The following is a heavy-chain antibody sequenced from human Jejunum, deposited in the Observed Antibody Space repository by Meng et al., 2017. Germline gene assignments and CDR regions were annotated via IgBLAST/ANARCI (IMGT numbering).Heavy chain of an antibody. CDR3: AKDIGGRKSGSPYQFGY. V-gene: IGHV3-23*01. Sequence: GESLKISCAASGFSLASFGVGWVRQAPGKGLQWVSIVSGSGNTKYYADSVKGRFTISKDNSKNTLFLQMNNVRADDTAIYYCAKDIGGRKSGSPYQFGYWGQGTLGTVSS. CDR2: VSGSGNTK. J-gene: IGHJ4*02. D-gene: IGHD1-26*01. CDR1: GFSLASFG.